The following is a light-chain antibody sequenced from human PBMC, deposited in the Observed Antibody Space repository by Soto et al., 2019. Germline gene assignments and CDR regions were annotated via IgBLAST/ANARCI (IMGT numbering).Light chain of an antibody. CDR2: DIS. J-gene: IGKJ2*01. CDR3: PQRSSWPRNT. CDR1: QSVPTY. V-gene: IGKV3-11*01. Sequence: EIVLTQFPATLSLSPGARATLSCRASQSVPTYLAWYQHKPGQAPRLLIYDISNRATGIPARFSGSGSGTDLPLTITSLEPEDSATYYCPQRSSWPRNTFGQGSKLEIK.